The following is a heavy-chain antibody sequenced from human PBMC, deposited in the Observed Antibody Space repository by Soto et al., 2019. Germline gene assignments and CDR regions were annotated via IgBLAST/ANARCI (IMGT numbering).Heavy chain of an antibody. D-gene: IGHD3-10*01. J-gene: IGHJ4*02. V-gene: IGHV4-59*01. CDR1: GGSMSEYF. CDR2: IYYLGST. CDR3: ARDGYDGSGSPYPAY. Sequence: SETLSLTCSVSGGSMSEYFWSWLRQSPGKGLEWIGYIYYLGSTDYNPSLKSRVTISVDTAKRQFSLRLTSVTAADTAVYYCARDGYDGSGSPYPAYWGPGTQVTVSS.